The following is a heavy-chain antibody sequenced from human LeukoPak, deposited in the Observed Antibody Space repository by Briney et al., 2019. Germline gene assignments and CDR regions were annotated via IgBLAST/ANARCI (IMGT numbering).Heavy chain of an antibody. V-gene: IGHV1-2*02. J-gene: IGHJ4*02. CDR1: GYTFTDYY. CDR3: ASGSSTDY. CDR2: IHPNSGFT. D-gene: IGHD6-6*01. Sequence: ASVKVSCKTSGYTFTDYYMHWVRQAPGQGLEWLGWIHPNSGFTNYAQKFQGRVTMTRDTSISTAYMELSRLRSDDTAVYYCASGSSTDYWGQGTLVTVS.